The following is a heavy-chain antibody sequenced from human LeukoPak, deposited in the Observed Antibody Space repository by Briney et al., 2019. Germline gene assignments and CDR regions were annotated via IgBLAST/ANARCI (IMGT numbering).Heavy chain of an antibody. Sequence: SETLSLTCTVSGGSTSSDYWSWIRQSPGQGLEWVGYVYNSGDTGKNPSLKSRVTILLDTSKNQCSLKLTSVSAADTAVYYCARLTLGAYFALCGRGPLVTVSS. CDR3: ARLTLGAYFAL. CDR1: GGSTSSDY. J-gene: IGHJ2*01. D-gene: IGHD3-16*01. CDR2: VYNSGDT. V-gene: IGHV4-59*08.